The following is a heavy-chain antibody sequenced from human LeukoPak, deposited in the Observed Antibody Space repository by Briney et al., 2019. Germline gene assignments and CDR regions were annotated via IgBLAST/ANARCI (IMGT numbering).Heavy chain of an antibody. D-gene: IGHD3-22*01. V-gene: IGHV3-21*01. CDR2: ISSSSSYI. Sequence: PGGSLRLSCAASGFTFSSYSMNWVRQAPGKGLEWVSSISSSSSYIYYADSVKGRFTISRDNAQNSLYLQMNSLRAEDTAVYYCARGTYYYDSSGYLGGYWGQGTLVTVSS. CDR3: ARGTYYYDSSGYLGGY. J-gene: IGHJ4*02. CDR1: GFTFSSYS.